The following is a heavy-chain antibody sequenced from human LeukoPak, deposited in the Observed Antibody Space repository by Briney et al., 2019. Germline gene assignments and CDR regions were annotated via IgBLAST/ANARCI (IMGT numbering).Heavy chain of an antibody. CDR2: ISDSGGRT. D-gene: IGHD2-15*01. CDR3: ARTYCIGSSCPGVFEY. V-gene: IGHV3-23*01. CDR1: GFPFSSYA. J-gene: IGHJ4*02. Sequence: GGSLRLSCAASGFPFSSYAMSWVRQAPGKGLEWVSVISDSGGRTYSAASVKGRFTISRDNSKGTLYLQMNSLRAEDTAVYYCARTYCIGSSCPGVFEYWGQGTLVTVSS.